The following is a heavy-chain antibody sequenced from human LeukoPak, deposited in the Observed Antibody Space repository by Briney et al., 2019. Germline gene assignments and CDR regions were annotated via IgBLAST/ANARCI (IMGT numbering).Heavy chain of an antibody. CDR1: GGSISSSNW. V-gene: IGHV4-4*02. CDR3: ARGFDYYDSSGHIDY. J-gene: IGHJ4*02. D-gene: IGHD3-22*01. Sequence: SETLSLTCAVSGGSISSSNWWSWVRQPPGKGLEWIGSIYYSGSTYYNPSLKSRVTISVDMSKNQFSLKLSSVTAADTAVYYCARGFDYYDSSGHIDYWGQGTLVTVSS. CDR2: IYYSGST.